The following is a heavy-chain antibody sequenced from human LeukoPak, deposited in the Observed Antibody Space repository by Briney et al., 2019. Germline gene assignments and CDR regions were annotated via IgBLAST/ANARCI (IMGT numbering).Heavy chain of an antibody. Sequence: SETLSLTCTVSGGSISSYYWSWIRQPPGKGLEWIGYIYYSGSTNYNPSLKSRVTISVDTSKNQFSLKLGSVTAADTAVYYCASQYYYGSGSYSAHFDYWGQGTLVTVSS. CDR3: ASQYYYGSGSYSAHFDY. CDR1: GGSISSYY. CDR2: IYYSGST. J-gene: IGHJ4*02. D-gene: IGHD3-10*01. V-gene: IGHV4-59*08.